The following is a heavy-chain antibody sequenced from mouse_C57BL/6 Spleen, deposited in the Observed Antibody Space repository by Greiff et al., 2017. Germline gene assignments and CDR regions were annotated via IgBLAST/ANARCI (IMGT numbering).Heavy chain of an antibody. CDR3: ANHYGSSL. V-gene: IGHV1-55*01. J-gene: IGHJ2*01. Sequence: VQLQQPGAELVTPGASVKMSCKASGYTFTSYWITWVKQRPGQGLEWIGDLYPGSGSTNYNEKFKSKATLTVDTSSSTAYMQLSSLTSEDSAVYYCANHYGSSLWGQGTTLTVSS. CDR1: GYTFTSYW. D-gene: IGHD1-1*01. CDR2: LYPGSGST.